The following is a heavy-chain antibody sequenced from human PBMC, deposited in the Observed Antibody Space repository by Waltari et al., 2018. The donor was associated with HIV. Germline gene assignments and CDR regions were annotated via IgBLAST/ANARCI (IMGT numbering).Heavy chain of an antibody. CDR1: GGSISRPNW. V-gene: IGHV4-4*02. Sequence: QVQLQESGPGLVKPSGTLSLTCDVSGGSISRPNWWSWVRQSPERGLEWIGEIFHSGSTNYNPALKSRVIISVDKSRNQFTLKLSSVTAADTAVYYCVKEGGAVAGRFDYWGQGTLVTVSS. CDR3: VKEGGAVAGRFDY. CDR2: IFHSGST. D-gene: IGHD6-19*01. J-gene: IGHJ4*02.